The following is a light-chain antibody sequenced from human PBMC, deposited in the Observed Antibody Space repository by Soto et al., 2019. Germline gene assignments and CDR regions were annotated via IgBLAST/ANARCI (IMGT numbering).Light chain of an antibody. CDR1: QSVSSK. V-gene: IGKV3-15*01. CDR3: QQYNNWPPYT. Sequence: EIVMTRSPATLSVSPGERATLSCRASQSVSSKLAWYQQKPGQAPRLLIYGASTRATGIPARFSGSGSGTEFTLTISSLQSEDFAIYYCQQYNNWPPYTFGQGTKLEIE. J-gene: IGKJ2*01. CDR2: GAS.